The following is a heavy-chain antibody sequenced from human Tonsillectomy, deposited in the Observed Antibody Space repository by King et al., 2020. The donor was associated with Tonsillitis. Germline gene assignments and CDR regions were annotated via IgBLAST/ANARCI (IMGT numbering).Heavy chain of an antibody. V-gene: IGHV5-51*01. D-gene: IGHD1-26*01. CDR1: GYSFTSYW. Sequence: QLVQSGAEVKKPGESLKISCKGSGYSFTSYWIGWVRQMPGKGLEWMVIIYPGDSDTRYSPSFQGQVTISTDTSISTAYLKWISLKASDTAMYYCARLGPYLGATRPFDYWGQGTLVTVSS. J-gene: IGHJ4*02. CDR2: IYPGDSDT. CDR3: ARLGPYLGATRPFDY.